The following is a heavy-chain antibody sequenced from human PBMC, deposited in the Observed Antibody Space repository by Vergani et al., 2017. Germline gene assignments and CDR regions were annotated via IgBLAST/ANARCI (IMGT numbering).Heavy chain of an antibody. CDR1: GFTVSSNY. Sequence: EVQLVESGGGLVQPGGSLRLSCAASGFTVSSNYMSWVRQAPGKGLEWVSGINWNGGSTGYADSVKGRFTISRDNAKNSLYLQMNSLRAEDTALYHCARGTTTNYYYYYMDVWGKGTTVTVSS. D-gene: IGHD4-17*01. V-gene: IGHV3-20*01. CDR2: INWNGGST. J-gene: IGHJ6*03. CDR3: ARGTTTNYYYYYMDV.